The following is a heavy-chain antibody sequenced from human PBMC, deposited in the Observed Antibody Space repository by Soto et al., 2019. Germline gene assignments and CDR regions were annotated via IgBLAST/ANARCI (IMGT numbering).Heavy chain of an antibody. Sequence: ASVKVSCKASGYTFTSYGISWVRQAPGQGLEWMGWISAYNGNTNFAQKLQGRVTLTTDTSTSTAYRELRSLRSDDTAVYYCARGGHDYGGNSNDFDIWGQGTMVTVSS. CDR3: ARGGHDYGGNSNDFDI. V-gene: IGHV1-18*01. CDR1: GYTFTSYG. J-gene: IGHJ3*02. CDR2: ISAYNGNT. D-gene: IGHD4-17*01.